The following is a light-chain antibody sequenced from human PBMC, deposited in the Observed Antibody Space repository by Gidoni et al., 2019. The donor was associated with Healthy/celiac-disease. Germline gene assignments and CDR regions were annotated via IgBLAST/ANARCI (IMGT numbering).Light chain of an antibody. CDR3: QQYNRYSRT. CDR2: KAS. CDR1: QSISSW. Sequence: DIQLTQSPSTLSASVGDRVTITCRASQSISSWLAWYQQKPGKAPKLLNYKASSLESGVPSRFSGSGSGTEFTLTISSLQPDDFATYYCQQYNRYSRTFXQXTKVEIK. V-gene: IGKV1-5*03. J-gene: IGKJ1*01.